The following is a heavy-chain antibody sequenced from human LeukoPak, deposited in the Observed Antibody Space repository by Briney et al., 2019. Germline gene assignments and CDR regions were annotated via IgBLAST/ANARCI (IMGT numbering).Heavy chain of an antibody. D-gene: IGHD3-22*01. CDR1: GFTFSSYG. CDR3: AKDPNYYDSSGYSS. CDR2: IWYDGSNK. V-gene: IGHV3-30*02. Sequence: GGSLRLSCAASGFTFSSYGMHWVRQAPGKGLEWVAVIWYDGSNKYYADSVKGRFTISRDNSKNTLYLQMNSLRAEDTAVYYCAKDPNYYDSSGYSSWGQGTLVTVSS. J-gene: IGHJ5*02.